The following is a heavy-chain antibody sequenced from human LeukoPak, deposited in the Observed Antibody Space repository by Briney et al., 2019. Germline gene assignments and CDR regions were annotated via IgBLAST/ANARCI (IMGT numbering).Heavy chain of an antibody. Sequence: ASVKVSCKAYNYTFSSYGITWVRQAPGQGLEWMGWMNPNSGNTGYAQKFQGRVTMTRNTSISTAYMELSSLRSEDTAVYYCARETDYYDSSGYYSTYYYYMGVWGKGTTVTISS. CDR2: MNPNSGNT. CDR1: NYTFSSYG. V-gene: IGHV1-8*02. J-gene: IGHJ6*03. D-gene: IGHD3-22*01. CDR3: ARETDYYDSSGYYSTYYYYMGV.